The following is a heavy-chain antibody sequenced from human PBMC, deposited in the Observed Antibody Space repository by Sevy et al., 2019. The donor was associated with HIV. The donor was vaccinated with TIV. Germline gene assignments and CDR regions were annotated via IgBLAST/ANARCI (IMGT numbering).Heavy chain of an antibody. CDR2: MSVTGGSI. CDR1: GFTFGSYA. V-gene: IGHV3-23*01. J-gene: IGHJ5*02. Sequence: GGSLRLSCVGSGFTFGSYAMSWVRQAPGKGLEWVSGMSVTGGSIFYADSVKGRFTISRDNSQNSLFLQMNSLRADDXXXXXXXXXXXXXXXPGQFDLWGQGTLVTVSS. CDR3: XXXXXXXXXPGQFDL. D-gene: IGHD7-27*01.